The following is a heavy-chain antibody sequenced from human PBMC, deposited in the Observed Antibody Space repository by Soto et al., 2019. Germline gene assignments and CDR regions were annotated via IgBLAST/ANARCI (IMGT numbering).Heavy chain of an antibody. CDR1: GYSFTSYW. D-gene: IGHD2-15*01. J-gene: IGHJ4*02. CDR2: IYPGDSDT. CDR3: ARLFLGYWSCGSCPVSPRGLDY. V-gene: IGHV5-51*01. Sequence: GESLKISCKGSGYSFTSYWIGWVRQMPGKGLEWMGIIYPGDSDTRYSPSFQGQVTISADKSISTAYLQWSSLKASDTAMYYCARLFLGYWSCGSCPVSPRGLDYWGQGTLVT.